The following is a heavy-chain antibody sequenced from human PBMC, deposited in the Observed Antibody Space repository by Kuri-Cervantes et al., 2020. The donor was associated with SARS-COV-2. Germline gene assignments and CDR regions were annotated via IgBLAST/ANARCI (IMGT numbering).Heavy chain of an antibody. V-gene: IGHV4-59*11. Sequence: SETLSLTCTVSGGTISSHYWSWIRQPPGEGLEWIGYIYYSGSTNYNPSLKSRVTISVDTSKNQFSLKLSSVTAADTAVYYCARVGEWTTVTSYYFDYWGQGTLVTVSS. CDR2: IYYSGST. J-gene: IGHJ4*02. CDR1: GGTISSHY. CDR3: ARVGEWTTVTSYYFDY. D-gene: IGHD4-17*01.